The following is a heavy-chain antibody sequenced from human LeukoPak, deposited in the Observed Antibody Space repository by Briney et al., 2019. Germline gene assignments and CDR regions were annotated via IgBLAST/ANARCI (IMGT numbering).Heavy chain of an antibody. Sequence: GGSLRLSCAASGFTFSSYGMHWVRQAPGKGLEWVAVISYDGSNKYYADSVKGRFTISRDNSKNTLYLQMNSLRAEDTAVYYCAKLSSYGGHGWGQGTLVTVSP. CDR1: GFTFSSYG. D-gene: IGHD4-23*01. CDR3: AKLSSYGGHG. CDR2: ISYDGSNK. V-gene: IGHV3-30*18. J-gene: IGHJ4*02.